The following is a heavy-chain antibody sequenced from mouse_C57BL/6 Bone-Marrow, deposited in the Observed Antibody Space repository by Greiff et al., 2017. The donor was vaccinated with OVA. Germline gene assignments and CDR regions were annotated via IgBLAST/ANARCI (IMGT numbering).Heavy chain of an antibody. Sequence: VQLQQSGAELVRPGTSVKVSCKASGYAFTNYLIEWVKQRPGQGLECIGVINPGSGGTNYNEKFKGKATLTADKSSSTTYMHLSSLTSEDSAVYFCARNPFYYGGFAYWGQGTLVTVSA. CDR1: GYAFTNYL. D-gene: IGHD2-13*01. J-gene: IGHJ3*01. CDR2: INPGSGGT. V-gene: IGHV1-54*01. CDR3: ARNPFYYGGFAY.